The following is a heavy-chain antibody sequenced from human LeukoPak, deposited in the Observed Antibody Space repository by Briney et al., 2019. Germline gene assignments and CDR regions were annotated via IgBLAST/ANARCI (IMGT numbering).Heavy chain of an antibody. V-gene: IGHV4-59*08. CDR2: VSYSGSS. J-gene: IGHJ4*02. CDR1: GGSINNYY. D-gene: IGHD7-27*01. Sequence: SETLSLTCTVSGGSINNYYRSWIRQPPGKRLEWIGYVSYSGSSSSNPSLESRVTISVDMSKNQFSLRLSSVTASDTAVYYCARLQGRGDNYLDYWGQGTLVTVSS. CDR3: ARLQGRGDNYLDY.